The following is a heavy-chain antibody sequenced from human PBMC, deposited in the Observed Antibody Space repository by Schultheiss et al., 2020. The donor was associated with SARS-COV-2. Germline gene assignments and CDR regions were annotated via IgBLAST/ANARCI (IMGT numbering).Heavy chain of an antibody. CDR1: GFTFSSYAMH. CDR2: MFYTDNT. J-gene: IGHJ1*01. CDR3: ASTSDIVVAVATA. D-gene: IGHD2-15*01. V-gene: IGHV4-39*01. Sequence: GSLRLSCAASGFTFSSYAMHWVRQAPGKGLEWIGSMFYTDNTYYNPPLKSRVTISADTSKNQLSLKLRSVTATDTAVYYCASTSDIVVAVATAWGQGTLVTVSS.